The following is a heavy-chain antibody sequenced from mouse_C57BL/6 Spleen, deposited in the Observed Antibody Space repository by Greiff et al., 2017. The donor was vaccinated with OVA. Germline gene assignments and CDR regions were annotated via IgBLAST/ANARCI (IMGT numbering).Heavy chain of an antibody. CDR2: IDPSDSYT. D-gene: IGHD1-1*01. CDR3: ARVGNYVWFAY. J-gene: IGHJ3*01. CDR1: GYTFTSYW. Sequence: QVQLQQPGAELVRPGTSVKLSCKASGYTFTSYWMHWVKQRPGQGLEWIGVIDPSDSYTNYNQKFKGKATLTVDTSSSTAYMQLSSLTSEDSAVYYCARVGNYVWFAYWGQGTLVTVSA. V-gene: IGHV1-59*01.